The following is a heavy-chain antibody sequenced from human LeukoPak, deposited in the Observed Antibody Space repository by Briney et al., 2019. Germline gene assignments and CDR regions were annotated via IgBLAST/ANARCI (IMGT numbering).Heavy chain of an antibody. J-gene: IGHJ4*02. CDR3: ATSFNPEYSSSSSIAAAGMISGLYFDY. Sequence: SETLSPTCAVYGGPFSGYYWSWIRQPPGKGREWIGEINNSGSTNYNPSLKSRVTISVDTSKNQFSLKLSSVTAADTAVYYCATSFNPEYSSSSSIAAAGMISGLYFDYWGQGTLVTVSS. D-gene: IGHD6-13*01. V-gene: IGHV4-34*01. CDR1: GGPFSGYY. CDR2: INNSGST.